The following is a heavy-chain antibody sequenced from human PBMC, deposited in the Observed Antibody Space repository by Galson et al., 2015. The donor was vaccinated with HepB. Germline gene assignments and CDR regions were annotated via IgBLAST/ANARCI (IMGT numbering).Heavy chain of an antibody. J-gene: IGHJ6*02. CDR2: ISYDGSNK. CDR1: GFTFSSYG. Sequence: SLRLSCAASGFTFSSYGMHWVRQAPGKGLEWVAVISYDGSNKYYADSVKGRFTISRDNSKNTLYLQMTSLRAEDTAVYYCAKEGVDYYGMDVWGQGTTVTVSS. CDR3: AKEGVDYYGMDV. V-gene: IGHV3-30*18.